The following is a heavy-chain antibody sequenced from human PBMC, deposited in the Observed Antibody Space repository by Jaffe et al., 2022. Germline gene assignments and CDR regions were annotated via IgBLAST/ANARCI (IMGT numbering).Heavy chain of an antibody. CDR2: ISAYNGDT. V-gene: IGHV1-18*01. Sequence: QVQLVQSGAEVKKPGASVKVSCKASGYIFTTYGISWVRQAPGQGLEWMGWISAYNGDTNYAQSLQGRVSMTTDTSTSTAYMELTSLRSDDTAVYYCARDFSYMNGRTDDTFDIWGQGTMVAVSS. J-gene: IGHJ3*02. CDR1: GYIFTTYG. CDR3: ARDFSYMNGRTDDTFDI. D-gene: IGHD2-2*02.